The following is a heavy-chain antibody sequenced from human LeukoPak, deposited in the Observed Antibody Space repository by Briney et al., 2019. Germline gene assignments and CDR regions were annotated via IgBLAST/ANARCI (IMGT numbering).Heavy chain of an antibody. CDR2: ITGSGGIT. J-gene: IGHJ4*02. D-gene: IGHD6-13*01. CDR3: AKRPLGGSSWSYYFDY. Sequence: GGSLRLSCTASGFAFSVYAMSWLRQPPGKGLEWVSSITGSGGITNYADSVKGRFTISRDNSKKTLYLQMNSLRAEDTAVYYCAKRPLGGSSWSYYFDYWGQGTLVTVSS. V-gene: IGHV3-23*01. CDR1: GFAFSVYA.